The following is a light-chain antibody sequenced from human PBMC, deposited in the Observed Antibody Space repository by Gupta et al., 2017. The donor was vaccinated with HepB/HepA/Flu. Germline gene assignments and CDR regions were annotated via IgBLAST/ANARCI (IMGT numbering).Light chain of an antibody. CDR2: EVS. CDR1: SSDIGTHNY. J-gene: IGLJ1*01. V-gene: IGLV2-14*01. Sequence: QSALTQPASVSGSPGQSITISCTGTSSDIGTHNYVSWYQQNPGKAPKLIIHEVSDRPSGVSNRVSGSKSGNTSYLTISGLQAEDEADYYCCSSSSSSTLYVFGTGTEVTVL. CDR3: CSSSSSSTLYV.